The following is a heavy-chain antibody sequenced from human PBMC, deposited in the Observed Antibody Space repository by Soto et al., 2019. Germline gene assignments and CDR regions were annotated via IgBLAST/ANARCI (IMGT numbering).Heavy chain of an antibody. Sequence: QVQLQESGPGLVKPSQTLSLTCTVSGGSISSGGYYWSWIRQHPGKGLEWIGYIYYGGSTYSSPSLRSRVSISVVTSKNQFSLKVTSVTAADTAVYFCARDLPNRSGYSYFDYWGQGTLVNVSS. CDR2: IYYGGST. J-gene: IGHJ4*02. V-gene: IGHV4-31*03. CDR3: ARDLPNRSGYSYFDY. D-gene: IGHD6-19*01. CDR1: GGSISSGGYY.